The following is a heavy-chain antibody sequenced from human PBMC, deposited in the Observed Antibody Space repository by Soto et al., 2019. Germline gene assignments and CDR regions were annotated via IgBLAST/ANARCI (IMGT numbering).Heavy chain of an antibody. Sequence: VASVKVSCKASGYTFTGYYMHWLRQAPGQGLEWMGWTNPNSDDTDFAQKFQGRVTMTRDTSISTAYMELSRLRSDDTAVYYCARAPTYSDYSDYWGQGTLVTVSS. J-gene: IGHJ4*02. V-gene: IGHV1-2*02. D-gene: IGHD4-4*01. CDR1: GYTFTGYY. CDR3: ARAPTYSDYSDY. CDR2: TNPNSDDT.